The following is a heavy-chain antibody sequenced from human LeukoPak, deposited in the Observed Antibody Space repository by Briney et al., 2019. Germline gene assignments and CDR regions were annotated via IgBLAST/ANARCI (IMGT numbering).Heavy chain of an antibody. Sequence: SETLSLTCTVSGVSISSSNSYWGWIRQPPGKGLEWIGSIYYSGNTYYNASLKSQVSISIDTSKNQFSLKLSSVTAADTAVYYCARTTEGGYTYGYFYYYYMDVWGKGTTVTISS. V-gene: IGHV4-39*07. CDR2: IYYSGNT. J-gene: IGHJ6*03. D-gene: IGHD5-18*01. CDR1: GVSISSSNSY. CDR3: ARTTEGGYTYGYFYYYYMDV.